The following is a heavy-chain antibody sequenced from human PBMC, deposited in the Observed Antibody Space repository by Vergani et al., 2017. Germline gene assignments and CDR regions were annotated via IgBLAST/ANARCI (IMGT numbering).Heavy chain of an antibody. V-gene: IGHV1-46*01. CDR2: INPSGGST. Sequence: QVQLVQSGAEVKKPGASVKVSCKASGYTFTSYYMHWVRQAPGQGLEWMGIINPSGGSTSYAQKFQGRVTMTRDTSTSTVYMELSSLRSEDTAVYYCARGDSSGYLDYYYMDVWGKGTTVTVSS. CDR3: ARGDSSGYLDYYYMDV. J-gene: IGHJ6*03. D-gene: IGHD6-13*01. CDR1: GYTFTSYY.